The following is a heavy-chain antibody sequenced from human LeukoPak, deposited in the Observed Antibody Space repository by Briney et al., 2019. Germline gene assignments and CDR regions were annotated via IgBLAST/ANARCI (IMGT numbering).Heavy chain of an antibody. V-gene: IGHV1-2*02. D-gene: IGHD6-19*01. CDR3: AAISSGWSEYYFDY. Sequence: ASVKVSCKASGYTFTGYYMHWVRQAPGQGLEWMGWINPNSGGTNYAQKFQGRVTMTRDTSISTAYMELSRLRSDGTAVYYCAAISSGWSEYYFDYWGQGTLVTVSS. CDR2: INPNSGGT. J-gene: IGHJ4*02. CDR1: GYTFTGYY.